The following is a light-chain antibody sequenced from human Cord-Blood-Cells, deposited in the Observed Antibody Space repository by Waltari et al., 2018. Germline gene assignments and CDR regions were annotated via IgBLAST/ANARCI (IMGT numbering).Light chain of an antibody. CDR1: QSVSSSY. J-gene: IGKJ3*01. CDR2: GAS. Sequence: EIVLTQSPGTLSLSPGERATLSCRASQSVSSSYLAWYQKKPGQAPRRLIYGASSRGTGIPDRFSGSGSGTDFALTISRLEPEDFAVYYCQQYGSSPFTFGPGTKVDIK. CDR3: QQYGSSPFT. V-gene: IGKV3-20*01.